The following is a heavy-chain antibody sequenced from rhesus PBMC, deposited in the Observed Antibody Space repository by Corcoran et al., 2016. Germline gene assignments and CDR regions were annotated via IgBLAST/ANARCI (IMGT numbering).Heavy chain of an antibody. CDR3: ARRKEDSSYYFDC. J-gene: IGHJ4*01. CDR2: SSYSVST. CDR1: GGSFRSYW. D-gene: IGHD6-13*01. Sequence: QVHLQESGPGLVKPSETLSLTCAVSGGSFRSYWWNWIRQPPGKGLEWITYSSYSVSTSSNPSLKSRVTISRATSKNQFYLKLSSVTAADTAVYYCARRKEDSSYYFDCWGQGVLVTVSS. V-gene: IGHV4-122*02.